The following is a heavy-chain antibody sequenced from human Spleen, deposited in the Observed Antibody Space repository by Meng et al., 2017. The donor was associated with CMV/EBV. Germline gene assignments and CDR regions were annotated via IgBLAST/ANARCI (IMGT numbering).Heavy chain of an antibody. Sequence: QVQVVVSGAGVKEPGSLVEVSCKASGGTFSSYAISWVRQAPGQGLEWMGGIIPIFGTANYAQKFQGRVTITADESTSTAYMELSSLRSEDTAVYYCARSPSSSWAYYYYYMDVWGKGTMVTVSS. V-gene: IGHV1-69*12. CDR3: ARSPSSSWAYYYYYMDV. D-gene: IGHD6-13*01. CDR1: GGTFSSYA. CDR2: IIPIFGTA. J-gene: IGHJ6*03.